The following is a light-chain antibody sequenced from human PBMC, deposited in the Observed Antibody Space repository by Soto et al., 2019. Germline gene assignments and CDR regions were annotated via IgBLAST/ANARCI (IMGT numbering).Light chain of an antibody. J-gene: IGKJ2*01. CDR2: WAS. CDR1: QSVLYSSNNKNY. Sequence: DIVMTQSPDSLAVSLGERATINCKSSQSVLYSSNNKNYLAWYQQKPGQPPKLLIYWASIREAGVPDRFSGSGSGTDFTLTISSLQAEDVAVYDCQQYESTPYTFGQGTKLEIK. CDR3: QQYESTPYT. V-gene: IGKV4-1*01.